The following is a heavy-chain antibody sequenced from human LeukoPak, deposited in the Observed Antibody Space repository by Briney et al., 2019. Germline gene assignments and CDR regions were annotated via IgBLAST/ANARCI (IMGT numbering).Heavy chain of an antibody. CDR2: ITTSDGNT. V-gene: IGHV3-23*01. D-gene: IGHD7-27*01. J-gene: IGHJ4*02. CDR3: AKDGGLWVSAHWGDS. CDR1: GFMFSNYA. Sequence: GGSLRLSCAASGFMFSNYAMSWVRQAPGKGLEWVSTITTSDGNTYYADSVKGRFTVSRDNSKNTLFLQMNSLRAEDTAVYYCAKDGGLWVSAHWGDSWGRGTLVTVSS.